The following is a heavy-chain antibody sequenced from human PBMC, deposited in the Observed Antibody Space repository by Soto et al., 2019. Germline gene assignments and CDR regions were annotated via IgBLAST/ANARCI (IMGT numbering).Heavy chain of an antibody. CDR3: GVRSRPSVFDY. J-gene: IGHJ4*02. Sequence: SETLSLTRTVSGCSISSGGYYWGWIRQPPGKGLEWFGSIYYSGSTYYNPSLKSRVTISVDTSKNQFSLKLSCVTAADTAVYYCGVRSRPSVFDYWGQGTLVSFSS. V-gene: IGHV4-39*01. D-gene: IGHD4-17*01. CDR2: IYYSGST. CDR1: GCSISSGGYY.